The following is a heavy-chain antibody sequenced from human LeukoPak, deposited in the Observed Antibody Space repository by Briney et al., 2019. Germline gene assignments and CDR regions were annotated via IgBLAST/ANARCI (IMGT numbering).Heavy chain of an antibody. V-gene: IGHV3-7*03. D-gene: IGHD3-9*01. Sequence: GGSLRLSCEASGFTFSSYDMNWVRQAPGKGLEWVANIKTDGSEKYYVDSVKGRFTISRDNAKNSLYLQMNSLRAEDTAVYYCARDYTGYFPWGQGTLVTVSS. J-gene: IGHJ5*02. CDR3: ARDYTGYFP. CDR1: GFTFSSYD. CDR2: IKTDGSEK.